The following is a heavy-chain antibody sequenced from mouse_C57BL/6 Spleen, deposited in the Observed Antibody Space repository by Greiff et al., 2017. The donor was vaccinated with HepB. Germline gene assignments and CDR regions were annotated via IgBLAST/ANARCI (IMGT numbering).Heavy chain of an antibody. CDR3: TPHYYGSSFYV. CDR2: IDPETGGT. Sequence: QVQLKQSGAELVRPGASVTLSCKASGYTFTDYEMHWVKQTPVHGLEWIGAIDPETGGTAYNQKFKGKAILTADKSSSTAYMELRSLTSEDSAAYYCTPHYYGSSFYVWGTGTTVTVSS. J-gene: IGHJ1*03. CDR1: GYTFTDYE. D-gene: IGHD1-1*01. V-gene: IGHV1-15*01.